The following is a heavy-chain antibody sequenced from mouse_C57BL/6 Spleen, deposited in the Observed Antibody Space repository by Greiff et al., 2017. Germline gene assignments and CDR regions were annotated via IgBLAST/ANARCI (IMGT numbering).Heavy chain of an antibody. V-gene: IGHV1-80*01. D-gene: IGHD2-4*01. CDR3: ARSDYAEYFDV. CDR1: GYAFSSYW. Sequence: QVQLQQPGAELVKPGASVKISCKASGYAFSSYWMNWVKQRPGKGLEWIGQIYPGDGDTNYNGKFKGKATLTADKSSSTAYMQLSSLTSEDSAVYFCARSDYAEYFDVWGTGTTVTVSS. CDR2: IYPGDGDT. J-gene: IGHJ1*03.